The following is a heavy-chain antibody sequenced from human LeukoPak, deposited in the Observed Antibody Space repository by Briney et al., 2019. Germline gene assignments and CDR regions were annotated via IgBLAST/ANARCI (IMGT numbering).Heavy chain of an antibody. CDR2: IYTSGST. Sequence: SETLSLTCTVSGGSISSYYWSWIRQPAGKGLEWIGRIYTSGSTNYNPSLKSRVTMSVDTSKNQFSLKLSSVTAADTAVYYCVKSGWDPYYYYYGMDVWGQGTTVTVSS. CDR1: GGSISSYY. J-gene: IGHJ6*02. V-gene: IGHV4-4*07. D-gene: IGHD6-19*01. CDR3: VKSGWDPYYYYYGMDV.